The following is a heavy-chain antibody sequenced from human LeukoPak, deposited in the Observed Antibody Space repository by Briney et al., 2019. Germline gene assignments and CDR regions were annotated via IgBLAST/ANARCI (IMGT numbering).Heavy chain of an antibody. D-gene: IGHD6-13*01. V-gene: IGHV1-2*02. J-gene: IGHJ4*02. Sequence: ASVKVSCKASRYTFTGYYMHWVRQAPGQGLEWMGWINPNSGGTNYAQKLQGRVTMTTDTSTSTAYMELRSLRSDDTAVYYCARGGIAALDDYWGQGTLVTVSS. CDR1: RYTFTGYY. CDR2: INPNSGGT. CDR3: ARGGIAALDDY.